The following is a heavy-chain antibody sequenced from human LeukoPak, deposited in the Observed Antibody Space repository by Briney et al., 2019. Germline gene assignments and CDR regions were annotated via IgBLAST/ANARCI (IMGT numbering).Heavy chain of an antibody. CDR3: ATYWRHFDWLLSDI. D-gene: IGHD3-9*01. CDR1: GFTFSNYS. J-gene: IGHJ3*02. CDR2: ISSRSSSI. V-gene: IGHV3-48*01. Sequence: GGSLRLSCVVSGFTFSNYSMNWVRQAPGKGLEWVSYISSRSSSIYYLDSVKGRFTISRDNAKNSLYLQMNSLRAEDTAVYYCATYWRHFDWLLSDIWGLGTMVTVSS.